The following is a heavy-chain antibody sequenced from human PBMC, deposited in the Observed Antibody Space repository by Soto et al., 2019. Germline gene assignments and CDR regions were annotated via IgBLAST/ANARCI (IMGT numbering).Heavy chain of an antibody. Sequence: QVQLVESGGAVVQPGRSLRLSCAVSGFTFSNYGLHWVRQVPGKGLEWVAVISDDGSNKYYADSVKGRFTISRDNSKNTLYLDKNALRPEDRGVYYCAESSIEVRRLRDRYYNHGMDVWGQGT. J-gene: IGHJ6*02. CDR2: ISDDGSNK. CDR1: GFTFSNYG. D-gene: IGHD1-26*01. V-gene: IGHV3-30*18. CDR3: AESSIEVRRLRDRYYNHGMDV.